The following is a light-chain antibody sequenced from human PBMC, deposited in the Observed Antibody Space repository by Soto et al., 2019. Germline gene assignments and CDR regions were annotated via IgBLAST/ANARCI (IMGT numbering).Light chain of an antibody. Sequence: EIVMTQSPATLSVSPGERATLSYRASQSVSSKLGWYQQKPGQAPRLLIYGASIRATGIPARFSGSGSGTEFTLPISSLQSEDFAVYYCQQYNNWPRTFGPGTKVDIK. CDR2: GAS. V-gene: IGKV3-15*01. CDR1: QSVSSK. CDR3: QQYNNWPRT. J-gene: IGKJ3*01.